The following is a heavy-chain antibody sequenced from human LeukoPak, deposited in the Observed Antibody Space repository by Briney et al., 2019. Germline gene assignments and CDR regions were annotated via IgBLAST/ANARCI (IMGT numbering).Heavy chain of an antibody. J-gene: IGHJ4*02. CDR1: GFTLSSYG. CDR3: AKDLGYCGVGSCTTIDY. Sequence: HPGRSLRLSCAASGFTLSSYGMHWVRQAPGKGLEWVAVISYDGSNKYYADSVKGRFTISRDNSKNTLFLQMNSLRAEDTAVYYCAKDLGYCGVGSCTTIDYWGQGTLVTVSS. CDR2: ISYDGSNK. D-gene: IGHD2-15*01. V-gene: IGHV3-30*18.